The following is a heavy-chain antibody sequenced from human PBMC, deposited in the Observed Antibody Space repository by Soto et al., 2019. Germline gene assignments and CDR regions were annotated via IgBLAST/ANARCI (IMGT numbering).Heavy chain of an antibody. CDR2: LFPGDSDT. CDR1: GYSFSNYW. V-gene: IGHV5-51*01. J-gene: IGHJ4*02. CDR3: ARLPNLYSPYFDF. D-gene: IGHD1-26*01. Sequence: GESLKISCQTSGYSFSNYWIGWVRQMPGKGLGWMGILFPGDSDTKYSPSFQGHVTISVDKSITTAYLLFTSLKASDTAIYFCARLPNLYSPYFDFWGQGTLVTVSS.